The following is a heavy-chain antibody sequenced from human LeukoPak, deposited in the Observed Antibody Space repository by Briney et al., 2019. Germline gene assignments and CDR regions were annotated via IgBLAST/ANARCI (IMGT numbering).Heavy chain of an antibody. CDR1: GGSISSGSYY. J-gene: IGHJ4*02. V-gene: IGHV4-61*02. Sequence: SETLSLTCTVSGGSISSGSYYWSWIRQPAGKGLEWIGRIYTSGSTNYNPSLKSRVTISVDTSKNHFSLKLSSVPAADTAVYYCARALLVTSFDYWGQGTLVTVSS. CDR3: ARALLVTSFDY. D-gene: IGHD2-8*02. CDR2: IYTSGST.